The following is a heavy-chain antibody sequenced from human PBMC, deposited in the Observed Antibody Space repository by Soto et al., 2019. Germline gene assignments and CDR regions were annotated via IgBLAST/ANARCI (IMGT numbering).Heavy chain of an antibody. CDR3: ARGWGYSYANDAFDI. J-gene: IGHJ3*02. D-gene: IGHD5-18*01. CDR1: GGSISSGDYY. CDR2: IYHSGST. V-gene: IGHV4-30-2*01. Sequence: SATRSLTCTVSGGSISSGDYYWSWIRQPPGKGLEWIGYIYHSGSTYYNPSLKSRVTISVDRSKNQFSLKLSSVTAADTAVYYCARGWGYSYANDAFDIWGQGTMVTVSS.